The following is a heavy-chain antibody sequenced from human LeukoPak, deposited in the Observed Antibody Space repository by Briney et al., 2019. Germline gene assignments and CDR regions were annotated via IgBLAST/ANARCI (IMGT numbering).Heavy chain of an antibody. CDR2: IIPIFGTA. V-gene: IGHV1-69*06. CDR3: ARGGWLQPLDY. D-gene: IGHD5-24*01. CDR1: GGTFSSYA. J-gene: IGHJ4*02. Sequence: GASVKVSCKASGGTFSSYAISWVRQAPGQGLEWVGGIIPIFGTANYAQKFQGRVTITADKSTSTAYMELSSLRSEDTAVYYCARGGWLQPLDYWGQGTLVTVSS.